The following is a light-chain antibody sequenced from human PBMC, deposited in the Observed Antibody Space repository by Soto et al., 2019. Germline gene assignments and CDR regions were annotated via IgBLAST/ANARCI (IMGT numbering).Light chain of an antibody. J-gene: IGLJ3*02. CDR2: DVS. V-gene: IGLV2-14*01. CDR1: SSDVGGYNY. CDR3: SSYTSSSTNWV. Sequence: QSALTQPASVSGSPGQSITISCTGTSSDVGGYNYVSWYQQHPGKAPKLMIYDVSNRPSGVSNRFSGSKSGNTASLTISRLQAEDEADYYCSSYTSSSTNWVFGGGTKVTVL.